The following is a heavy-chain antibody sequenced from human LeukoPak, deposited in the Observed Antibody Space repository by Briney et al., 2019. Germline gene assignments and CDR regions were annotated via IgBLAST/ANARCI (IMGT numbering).Heavy chain of an antibody. V-gene: IGHV3-33*08. Sequence: GGSLRLSCAASGFTFSTYAMNWVRQAPGKGLEWVAVIWYDGSNKYYADSVKGRFTISRDNSKNTLYLQMNSLRAEDTAVYYCVGRFGELFDYWGQGTLVTVSS. CDR3: VGRFGELFDY. CDR1: GFTFSTYA. CDR2: IWYDGSNK. D-gene: IGHD3-10*01. J-gene: IGHJ4*02.